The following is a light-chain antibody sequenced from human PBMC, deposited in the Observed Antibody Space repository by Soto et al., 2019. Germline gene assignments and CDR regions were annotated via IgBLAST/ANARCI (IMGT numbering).Light chain of an antibody. V-gene: IGKV3-20*01. CDR2: GAS. CDR1: QSVSSS. J-gene: IGKJ4*01. CDR3: QQYGSSPLT. Sequence: EIVLTQSPGTLSLSPGERATLSCRASQSVSSSLAWYQQKPGQAPGLLIYGASSRATGIPDRFSGRGSGTDFTLTISRLEPEDFAVYYCQQYGSSPLTFGGGTKVDIK.